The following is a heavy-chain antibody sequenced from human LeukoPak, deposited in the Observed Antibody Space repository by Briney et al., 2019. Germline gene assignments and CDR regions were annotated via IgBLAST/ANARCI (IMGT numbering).Heavy chain of an antibody. V-gene: IGHV1-2*02. J-gene: IGHJ1*01. CDR2: VFPRSGDT. CDR1: GNTFSDYY. D-gene: IGHD5/OR15-5a*01. CDR3: ARPPRDLVSAAPFPF. Sequence: AAVTVSCKAFGNTFSDYYIHWVRQAPGEGLEWVGWVFPRSGDTYYSQRFHGRVAMTTDTSVNTAYMELSRLKSDDTGVYFCARPPRDLVSAAPFPFWGPSTLFSASS.